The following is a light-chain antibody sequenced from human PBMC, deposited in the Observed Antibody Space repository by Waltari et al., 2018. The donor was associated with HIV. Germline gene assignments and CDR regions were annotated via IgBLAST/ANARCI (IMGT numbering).Light chain of an antibody. J-gene: IGLJ1*01. CDR3: ATWDGSLGGAYV. CDR2: RDN. Sequence: QSVLTQPPSASGTPGQRVTIPCSGTTSNVGSNLVSWYQQLPGTAPKLLIYRDNRRPSGVPDRFSGSKSGASASLAISGLRSEDEGDYYCATWDGSLGGAYVFGAGTKVSVL. CDR1: TSNVGSNL. V-gene: IGLV1-47*01.